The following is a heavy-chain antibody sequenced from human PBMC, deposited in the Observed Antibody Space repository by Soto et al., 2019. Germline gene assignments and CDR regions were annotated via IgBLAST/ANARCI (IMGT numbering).Heavy chain of an antibody. D-gene: IGHD1-1*01. J-gene: IGHJ1*01. CDR3: AKDRSPGATTWNVY. CDR2: ISGSGRST. CDR1: GFTFSNYA. V-gene: IGHV3-23*01. Sequence: EVQLLESGGGSVQPGGSLRLSCSASGFTFSNYAMSWVRQAPGKGLEWVASISGSGRSTNYADSVKGRFTISRDNSNNTVSLQMNSLRAEDAAVYYCAKDRSPGATTWNVYWGQGTLVTVSS.